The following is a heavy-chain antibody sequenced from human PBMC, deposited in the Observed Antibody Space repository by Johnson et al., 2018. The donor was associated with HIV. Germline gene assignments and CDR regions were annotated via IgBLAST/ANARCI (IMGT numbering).Heavy chain of an antibody. CDR2: MSTSGSTK. Sequence: QEQLVESGGGLVKPGGSLRLSCAASGFTFSDFFMSWIRQAPGKGLEWVAYMSTSGSTKFYADSVKGRFTISRDNAKNSLYLQMNSLRAEDTAVYYCAREDLYGAGPDAFDIWGQGTMVTVSS. J-gene: IGHJ3*02. D-gene: IGHD4-17*01. V-gene: IGHV3-11*04. CDR3: AREDLYGAGPDAFDI. CDR1: GFTFSDFF.